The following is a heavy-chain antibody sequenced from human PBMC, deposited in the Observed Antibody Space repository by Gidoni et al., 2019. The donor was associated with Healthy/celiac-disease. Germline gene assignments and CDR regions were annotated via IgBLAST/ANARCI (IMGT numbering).Heavy chain of an antibody. CDR2: MSSSSSYI. CDR1: GFTFGCSS. J-gene: IGHJ6*03. V-gene: IGHV3-21*01. D-gene: IGHD2-2*02. Sequence: EVQLVESGGGLVKPGGSLRLFCPASGFTFGCSSMNWVRQPPGKGLEWVSSMSSSSSYIYYADSVKGRFTISRDNAKNSLYLQMNSLRAEDTAVYYCARDRGKYCSSTSCYTGAWEGYYYMDVWGKGTTVTVSS. CDR3: ARDRGKYCSSTSCYTGAWEGYYYMDV.